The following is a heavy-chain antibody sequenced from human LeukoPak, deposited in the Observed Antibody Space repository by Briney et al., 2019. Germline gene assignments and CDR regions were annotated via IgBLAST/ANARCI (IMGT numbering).Heavy chain of an antibody. Sequence: PSETLSLTCAVYGGSITGYHWSWIRQTPGRGLEWVGEIHYTGATSYNPSLKRRATISTDTSKNQFSLRLSSVTAADTAVYYCARGNILTGYCFDFWGQGALVTVSS. V-gene: IGHV4-34*01. CDR1: GGSITGYH. CDR3: ARGNILTGYCFDF. CDR2: IHYTGAT. J-gene: IGHJ4*02. D-gene: IGHD3-9*01.